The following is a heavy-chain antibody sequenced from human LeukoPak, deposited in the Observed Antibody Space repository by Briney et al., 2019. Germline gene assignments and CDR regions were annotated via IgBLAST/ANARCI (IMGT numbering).Heavy chain of an antibody. D-gene: IGHD5-18*01. CDR3: ARSRGSGGYSYGYGSYGAFDI. CDR2: IKQDGSNK. V-gene: IGHV3-30*04. Sequence: PGGSLRLSCAASGFAFSSYAMHWVRQAPGKGLEWVAIIKQDGSNKYYADSVKGRFTISRDNSKNTLYLQMNSLRAEDTAVYYCARSRGSGGYSYGYGSYGAFDIWGQGTMVTVSS. CDR1: GFAFSSYA. J-gene: IGHJ3*02.